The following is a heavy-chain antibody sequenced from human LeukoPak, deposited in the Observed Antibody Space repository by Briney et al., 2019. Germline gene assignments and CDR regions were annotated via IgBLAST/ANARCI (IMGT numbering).Heavy chain of an antibody. Sequence: PSETLSLTCTVSGGSITSYDWSWIRQPAGKGLEWIGRIYTSGSTKYNPSLKSRVTMSLDTSKNRFSLKLSSVTAADTALYYCVRVWATTFDPWGQGTLVTVSS. D-gene: IGHD3-16*01. CDR2: IYTSGST. J-gene: IGHJ5*02. V-gene: IGHV4-4*07. CDR3: VRVWATTFDP. CDR1: GGSITSYD.